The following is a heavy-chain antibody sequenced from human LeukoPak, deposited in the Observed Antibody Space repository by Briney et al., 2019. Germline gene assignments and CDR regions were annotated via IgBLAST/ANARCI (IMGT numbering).Heavy chain of an antibody. J-gene: IGHJ4*02. CDR2: ISSSGSTI. CDR1: GFTFSDYY. D-gene: IGHD6-13*01. V-gene: IGHV3-11*01. CDR3: ARGVAAAGTYYFDY. Sequence: PGGSLRLSCAASGFTFSDYYMSWIRQAPGKGLEWVSYISSSGSTIYYADSVKGRFTISRDNAKDSLYLQMNNLRAEDTAVYYCARGVAAAGTYYFDYWGQGTLVTVSS.